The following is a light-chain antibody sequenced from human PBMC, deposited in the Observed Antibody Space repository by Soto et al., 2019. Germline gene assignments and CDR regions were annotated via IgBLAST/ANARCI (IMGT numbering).Light chain of an antibody. J-gene: IGLJ1*01. V-gene: IGLV2-14*01. CDR3: SSYTSSIPYV. CDR1: SSDVGAYNY. CDR2: DVS. Sequence: QSALTQPASVSGSPGQSITISCTGTSSDVGAYNYVSWYQQHPGKAPKLMIYDVSNRPSGVSNRFSGSKSGNTASLTISGLQAEDEADYYCSSYTSSIPYVFGTGTKLTVL.